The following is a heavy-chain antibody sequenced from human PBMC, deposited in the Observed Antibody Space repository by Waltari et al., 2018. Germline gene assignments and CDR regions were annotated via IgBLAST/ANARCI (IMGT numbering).Heavy chain of an antibody. V-gene: IGHV4-59*01. D-gene: IGHD5-12*01. Sequence: QVQLQESGPGLVKPSETLSLTCTVSGGSISGYYWSWIRQPPGKGLEWIGYIHYSGSTNYNPPLRSRVTISVDTSKNQFSLKLSSVTAADTAVYYCARARRGPNDAFDIWGQGTMVTVSS. J-gene: IGHJ3*02. CDR1: GGSISGYY. CDR2: IHYSGST. CDR3: ARARRGPNDAFDI.